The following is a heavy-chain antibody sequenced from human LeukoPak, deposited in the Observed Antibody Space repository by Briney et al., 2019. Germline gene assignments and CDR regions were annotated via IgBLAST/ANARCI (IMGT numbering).Heavy chain of an antibody. D-gene: IGHD5-18*01. J-gene: IGHJ4*02. CDR2: INHSGST. V-gene: IGHV4-39*07. CDR3: ACYVDTAMVLQDY. Sequence: KPSQTLSLTCTVSGGSITSGNYYWSWIRQPPGKGLEWIGEINHSGSTNYNPSLKSRVTISVDTSKNQFSLKLSSVTAADTAVYYCACYVDTAMVLQDYWGQGTLVTVSS. CDR1: GGSITSGNYY.